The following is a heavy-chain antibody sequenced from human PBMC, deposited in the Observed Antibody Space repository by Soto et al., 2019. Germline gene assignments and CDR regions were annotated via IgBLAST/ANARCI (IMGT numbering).Heavy chain of an antibody. D-gene: IGHD3-10*01. CDR2: IYYSGST. V-gene: IGHV4-31*03. Sequence: QVQLQESGPGLVKPSQTLSLTCTVSGGSISSGGYYWSWIRQHPGKGLEWIGYIYYSGSTYYNPSLKSRVTISVDTSKNQFSLKLSSVTAAATAVYWCARGYYGSGNYYNPPLGMDVWGQGTTVTVSS. CDR3: ARGYYGSGNYYNPPLGMDV. CDR1: GGSISSGGYY. J-gene: IGHJ6*02.